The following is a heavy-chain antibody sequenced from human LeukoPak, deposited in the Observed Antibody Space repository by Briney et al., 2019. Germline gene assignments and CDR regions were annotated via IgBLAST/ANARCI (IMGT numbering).Heavy chain of an antibody. Sequence: GGSLRLSCAASGFIVSSNYMYWVRQAPGKGLEWVSDIYSGGTTNYADSVKGRVTISRDNSKNTLYLQMNSLKAEDTAVYYCARSLLTGTTPYYYYYMDVWGKGTTVTVSS. CDR1: GFIVSSNY. CDR3: ARSLLTGTTPYYYYYMDV. CDR2: IYSGGTT. V-gene: IGHV3-66*02. J-gene: IGHJ6*03. D-gene: IGHD1-7*01.